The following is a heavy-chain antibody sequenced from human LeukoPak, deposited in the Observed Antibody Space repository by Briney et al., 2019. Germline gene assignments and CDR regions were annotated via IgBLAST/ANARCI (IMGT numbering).Heavy chain of an antibody. J-gene: IGHJ6*02. D-gene: IGHD3-3*01. CDR2: ISYDGSNK. CDR1: GFTFSSYG. V-gene: IGHV3-30*18. Sequence: GGSLRLSCAASGFTFSSYGMHWVRQAPGKGLEWVAVISYDGSNKYYADSVKGRFTISRDNSKNTLYLQMNSLRAEDTAVYYCAEGRLEWLLFGYGMDVWGQGTTVTVSS. CDR3: AEGRLEWLLFGYGMDV.